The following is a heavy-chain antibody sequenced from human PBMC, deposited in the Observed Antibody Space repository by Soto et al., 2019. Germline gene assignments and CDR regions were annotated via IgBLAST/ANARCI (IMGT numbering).Heavy chain of an antibody. D-gene: IGHD3-10*01. Sequence: EVQLVESGGGLIQPGGSLRLSCAVSGFTFSSYWMHWVRQAPGKGLLWVSRINSDGSSTSYADSVKGRFTISRDNAKNTLYLQMNSLRAEDTAVYYCAREGRGVVVPGGMDVWGQGTTVTVSS. CDR1: GFTFSSYW. CDR2: INSDGSST. J-gene: IGHJ6*02. V-gene: IGHV3-74*02. CDR3: AREGRGVVVPGGMDV.